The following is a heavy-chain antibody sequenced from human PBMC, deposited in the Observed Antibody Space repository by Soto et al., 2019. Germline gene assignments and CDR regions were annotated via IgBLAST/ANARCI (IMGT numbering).Heavy chain of an antibody. CDR1: GFTFSDYY. CDR2: SRDKGNSSST. D-gene: IGHD1-7*01. V-gene: IGHV3-72*01. J-gene: IGHJ4*02. Sequence: EVQLVESGGGLVQPGGSLRLSCAGSGFTFSDYYIDWVRQAPGKGLEWVGRSRDKGNSSSTEYAASGKGRFTISRDASKNSLFLQMNSLKTEDTALYYCTRCITGTTSSDYWGQGTLVTVSS. CDR3: TRCITGTTSSDY.